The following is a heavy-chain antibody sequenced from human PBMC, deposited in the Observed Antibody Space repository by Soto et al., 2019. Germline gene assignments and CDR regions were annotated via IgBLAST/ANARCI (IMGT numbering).Heavy chain of an antibody. Sequence: SETLSLTCTVSGGSISGSSYYWGWIRQPPVKGLEWIGSIYYSGSTYYNPSLKSRVTISVDTSKNQFSLKLSSVTAADTAVYYCARSSHKESWFDPWGQGTLVNVSS. CDR1: GGSISGSSYY. D-gene: IGHD6-13*01. CDR3: ARSSHKESWFDP. V-gene: IGHV4-39*07. J-gene: IGHJ5*02. CDR2: IYYSGST.